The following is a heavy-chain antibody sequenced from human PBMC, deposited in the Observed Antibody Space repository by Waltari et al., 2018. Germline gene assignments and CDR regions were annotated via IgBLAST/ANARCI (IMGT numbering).Heavy chain of an antibody. D-gene: IGHD1-26*01. Sequence: QVQLQESGSGLVKPSQTLSLTCTVSGGSISRGGSYWSWIRQHPGKGLEWIGYIYYSGSTYYNPSLKSRVTISVDTSKNQFSLKLSSVTAADTAVYYCARGGKYAFDIWGQGTMVTVSS. CDR3: ARGGKYAFDI. J-gene: IGHJ3*02. CDR1: GGSISRGGSY. V-gene: IGHV4-31*03. CDR2: IYYSGST.